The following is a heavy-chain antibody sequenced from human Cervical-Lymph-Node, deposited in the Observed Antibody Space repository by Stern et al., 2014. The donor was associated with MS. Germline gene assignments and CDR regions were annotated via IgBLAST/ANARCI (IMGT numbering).Heavy chain of an antibody. CDR2: IWYDGSNK. D-gene: IGHD6-6*01. Sequence: QVQLVQSGGGVVQPGRSLRLSCAASGFTFSSYGMHWVRQAPGKGLEWVAVIWYDGSNKYYADSVKGRFTISRDNSKNTLYLQMNSLRAEDTAVYYCARGPRSSSKEYFDYWGQGTLVTVSS. V-gene: IGHV3-33*01. CDR3: ARGPRSSSKEYFDY. J-gene: IGHJ4*02. CDR1: GFTFSSYG.